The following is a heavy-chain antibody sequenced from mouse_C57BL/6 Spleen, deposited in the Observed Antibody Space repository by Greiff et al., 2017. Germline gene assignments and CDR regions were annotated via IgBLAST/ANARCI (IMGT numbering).Heavy chain of an antibody. CDR1: GFNIKNTY. D-gene: IGHD1-1*01. J-gene: IGHJ4*01. Sequence: EVKLVESVAELVRPGASVKLSCTASGFNIKNTYMHWVKQRPEQGLEWIGRIDPANGNTKYAPKFQGKATITADTSSNTAYLQLSSLTSEDTAIYYCARGYYGSSYDYYAMDYWGQGTSVTVSS. CDR3: ARGYYGSSYDYYAMDY. CDR2: IDPANGNT. V-gene: IGHV14-3*01.